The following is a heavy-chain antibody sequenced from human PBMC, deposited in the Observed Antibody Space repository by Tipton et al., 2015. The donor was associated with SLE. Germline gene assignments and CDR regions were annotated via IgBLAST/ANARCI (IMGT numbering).Heavy chain of an antibody. CDR1: DYSISYGYY. D-gene: IGHD3-10*01. J-gene: IGHJ6*03. Sequence: TLSLTCVVSDYSISYGYYWGWVRQPPGKGPQWIGTFYRSGSTYYNPSLNSRVTISVDTSKNQFSLKLSSVTAADTAVYYCTRGFDDHYYYMDIWGKGTTVTVSS. CDR2: FYRSGST. V-gene: IGHV4-38-2*01. CDR3: TRGFDDHYYYMDI.